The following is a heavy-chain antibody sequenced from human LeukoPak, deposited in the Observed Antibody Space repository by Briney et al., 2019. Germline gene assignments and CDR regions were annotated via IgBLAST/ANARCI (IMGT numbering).Heavy chain of an antibody. CDR1: GFSFSNYA. Sequence: GGSLRLSCAASGFSFSNYAMSWVRQAPGKGLEWVSSISGSGGNTYYADSVKGRFTISRDNSKNTLYLQMNSLRAEDTAIYYCTKRGRDWGPFDYWGQGTLVTVSS. CDR3: TKRGRDWGPFDY. D-gene: IGHD7-27*01. CDR2: ISGSGGNT. V-gene: IGHV3-23*01. J-gene: IGHJ4*02.